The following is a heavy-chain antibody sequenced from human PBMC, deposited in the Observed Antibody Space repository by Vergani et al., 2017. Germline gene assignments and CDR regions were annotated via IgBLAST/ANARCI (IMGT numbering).Heavy chain of an antibody. D-gene: IGHD6-13*01. CDR1: GYNFTGYY. V-gene: IGHV1-2*02. Sequence: QVQLVQSGAEVKKPGASVKVSCKASGYNFTGYYMHWVRQAPGQGLEWMVWINPNSGGTNYAKKFQGRVTMTRDTSISTAYIELSRLRSDDSAVYYCARDGSSSWPYYYYYMDVWGKGTTVTVSS. J-gene: IGHJ6*03. CDR3: ARDGSSSWPYYYYYMDV. CDR2: INPNSGGT.